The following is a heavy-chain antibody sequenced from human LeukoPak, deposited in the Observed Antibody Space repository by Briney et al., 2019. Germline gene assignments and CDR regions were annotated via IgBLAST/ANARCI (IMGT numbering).Heavy chain of an antibody. CDR3: ARTYYEILTGYYSYFDY. CDR2: INSSRGST. V-gene: IGHV1-46*01. CDR1: GYTFTSYY. Sequence: GASVKVSCKASGYTFTSYYMHWVRQAPGQGLEWMGVINSSRGSTSYAQKFQGRVTMTRDTSTSTVYMEPSSLRSEDTAVYYCARTYYEILTGYYSYFDYWGQGTLVTVSS. D-gene: IGHD3-9*01. J-gene: IGHJ4*02.